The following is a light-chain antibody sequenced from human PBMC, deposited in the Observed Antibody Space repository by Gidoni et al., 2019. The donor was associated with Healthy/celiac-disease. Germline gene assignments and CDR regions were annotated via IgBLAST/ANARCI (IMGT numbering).Light chain of an antibody. CDR1: QGISNY. CDR2: AAS. CDR3: QKYNSAPRT. Sequence: DIQMPQSPSSLSASVGDRVTITRRASQGISNYLAWYQQKPGKVPKLLIYAASTLQSGVPSRFSGSGSGTDFTLTISSLQPEDVATYYCQKYNSAPRTFGPGTKVDIK. V-gene: IGKV1-27*01. J-gene: IGKJ3*01.